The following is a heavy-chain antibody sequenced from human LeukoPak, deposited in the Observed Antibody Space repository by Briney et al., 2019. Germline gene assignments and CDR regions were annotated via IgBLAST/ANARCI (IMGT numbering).Heavy chain of an antibody. J-gene: IGHJ5*01. Sequence: GGSLRLFCAASGFAFSFYAMSWLRQPPGKGLEWVSTINANSGTTSYAASVRGRFPISRDNSKNTLYLQVNTLRADDTATYYCAKPVSGGLAVTADWFHPWGQGTLVVVSS. CDR1: GFAFSFYA. V-gene: IGHV3-23*01. CDR2: INANSGTT. CDR3: AKPVSGGLAVTADWFHP. D-gene: IGHD6-19*01.